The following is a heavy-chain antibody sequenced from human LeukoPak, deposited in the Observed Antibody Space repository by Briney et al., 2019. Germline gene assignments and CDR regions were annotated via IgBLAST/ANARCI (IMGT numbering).Heavy chain of an antibody. Sequence: SETLSLTCAVYGGSFSGYYWSWIRQPPGKGLEWIGEINHSGSTNYNPSLKSRVTISVDTSKNQFSLKLSSMTAADTAVYYCAREGRGSIRDWGQGTLVTVSS. J-gene: IGHJ4*02. D-gene: IGHD2-2*02. CDR2: INHSGST. CDR3: AREGRGSIRD. CDR1: GGSFSGYY. V-gene: IGHV4-34*01.